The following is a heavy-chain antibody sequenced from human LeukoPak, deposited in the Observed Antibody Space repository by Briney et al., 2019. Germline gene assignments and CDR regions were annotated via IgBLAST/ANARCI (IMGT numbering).Heavy chain of an antibody. CDR1: GYTFTGYF. V-gene: IGHV1-2*02. J-gene: IGHJ3*02. Sequence: ASVKVSCKASGYTFTGYFMHWVRQAPGQGLEWMGWINGNSGGTNYAQKFQGRVTMTRDTSISTAYMELSRLRSDDTAVYYCASTGTTLGAFDIWGQGTMVTVSS. CDR2: INGNSGGT. CDR3: ASTGTTLGAFDI. D-gene: IGHD1-7*01.